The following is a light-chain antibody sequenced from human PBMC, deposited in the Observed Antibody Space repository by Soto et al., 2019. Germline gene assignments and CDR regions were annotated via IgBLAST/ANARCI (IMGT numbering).Light chain of an antibody. V-gene: IGKV3-11*01. CDR2: DTS. CDR1: QFLSSY. J-gene: IGKJ5*01. CDR3: QQRSKWRIT. Sequence: VCIQSPASLPLSPGERGTLSCRASQFLSSYLAWYQQKPGQPPRLLIYDTSNRATGIPARFSGSRSGTDFTLTISSLEPEDFAVYYCQQRSKWRITVGQGTLLEIK.